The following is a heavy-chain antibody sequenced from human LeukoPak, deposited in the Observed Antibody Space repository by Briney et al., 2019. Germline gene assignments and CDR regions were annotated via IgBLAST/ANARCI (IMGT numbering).Heavy chain of an antibody. J-gene: IGHJ4*02. CDR3: AGGSSWYGSDY. CDR1: GGTFSSYA. V-gene: IGHV1-69*13. D-gene: IGHD6-13*01. Sequence: EASVKVSCKASGGTFSSYAISWVRQAPGQGLEWMGGIIPIFGTANYAQKFQGRVTITADESTSTAYMELSSLRSEDTAVYYCAGGSSWYGSDYWGQGTLATVSS. CDR2: IIPIFGTA.